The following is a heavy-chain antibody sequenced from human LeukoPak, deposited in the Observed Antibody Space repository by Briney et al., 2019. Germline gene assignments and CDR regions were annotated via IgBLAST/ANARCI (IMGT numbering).Heavy chain of an antibody. J-gene: IGHJ3*02. CDR1: GGSISSSSYY. Sequence: SETLSLTCTVSGGSISSSSYYWGWIRQPPGKGLEWIGSIYYSGSTYYNPSLKSRVTISVDTSKNQFSLKLSSVTAADTAVYYCARGLVGAQLDAFDIWGQGTMVTVSS. CDR2: IYYSGST. V-gene: IGHV4-39*01. D-gene: IGHD1-26*01. CDR3: ARGLVGAQLDAFDI.